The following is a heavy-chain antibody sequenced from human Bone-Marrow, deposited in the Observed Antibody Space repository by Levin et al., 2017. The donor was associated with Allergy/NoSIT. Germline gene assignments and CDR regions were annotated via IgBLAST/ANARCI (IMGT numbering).Heavy chain of an antibody. CDR3: SIGQYHYDDSGSPITQSFDY. Sequence: ASVKVSCRTSGYSFTDYEINWVRQAPGQGLEWLGWMDPDNTDTGFAQRLQGRITITRDTSIATAYMELSSLTSDDTAVYYCSIGQYHYDDSGSPITQSFDYWGQGTLVTVS. V-gene: IGHV1-8*01. D-gene: IGHD5-12*01. J-gene: IGHJ4*02. CDR1: GYSFTDYE. CDR2: MDPDNTDT.